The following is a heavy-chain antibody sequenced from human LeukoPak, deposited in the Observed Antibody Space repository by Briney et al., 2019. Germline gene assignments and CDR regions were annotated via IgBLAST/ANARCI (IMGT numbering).Heavy chain of an antibody. CDR3: ASGWFGEGNY. J-gene: IGHJ4*02. D-gene: IGHD3-10*01. CDR1: GFTFSDYY. CDR2: ISSSSSYT. Sequence: GGSLRLACAASGFTFSDYYMSWIRQAPGKGLEWVSYISSSSSYTNYADSVKGRFTISRDNAKNSLYLQMNSLRAEDTAVYYCASGWFGEGNYWGQGTLVTVSS. V-gene: IGHV3-11*06.